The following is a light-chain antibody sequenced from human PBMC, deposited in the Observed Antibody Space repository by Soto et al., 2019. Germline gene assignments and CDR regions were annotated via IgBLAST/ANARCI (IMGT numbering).Light chain of an antibody. CDR3: QQYNDWRRT. CDR2: DAS. CDR1: QSVTNH. J-gene: IGKJ1*01. Sequence: EIVLTPSPGTLSLPLWERDTLSCMASQSVTNHLAWYQQKNGQTPSVLIYDASNRATGIPARFTGSGYGTDFNLTISSVETEDFAVYDCQQYNDWRRTFGQGTKVDIK. V-gene: IGKV3-11*01.